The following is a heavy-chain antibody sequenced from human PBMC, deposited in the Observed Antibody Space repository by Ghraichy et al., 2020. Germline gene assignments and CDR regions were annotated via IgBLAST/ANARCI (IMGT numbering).Heavy chain of an antibody. CDR1: GFSFSSYA. CDR2: ISGSGGNT. Sequence: GGSLRLSCAASGFSFSSYAMTWVRQAPGKGLEWVSVISGSGGNTYYADSVKGRFTISRDNSRNTLYLQMNSLRAEDMAVYYCAKDRRTGGITGTAASDYWGQGTLVTVSS. CDR3: AKDRRTGGITGTAASDY. D-gene: IGHD1-7*01. V-gene: IGHV3-23*01. J-gene: IGHJ4*02.